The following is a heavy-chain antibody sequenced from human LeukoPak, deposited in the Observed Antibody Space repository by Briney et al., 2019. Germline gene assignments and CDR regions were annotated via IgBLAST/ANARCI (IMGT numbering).Heavy chain of an antibody. V-gene: IGHV4-34*01. Sequence: SSETLSLTCAVYGGSFCGYYWTWIRQPPGKGLEWIGEINHSGSTTYNPALKSRVTISVDTSKNQFSLKLSSVTAADTAVYYCARDPHSSSWDYWGQGTLVTVSS. CDR2: INHSGST. J-gene: IGHJ4*02. CDR1: GGSFCGYY. CDR3: ARDPHSSSWDY. D-gene: IGHD6-13*01.